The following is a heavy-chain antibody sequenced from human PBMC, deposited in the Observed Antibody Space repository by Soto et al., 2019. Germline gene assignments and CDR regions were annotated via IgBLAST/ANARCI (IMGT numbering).Heavy chain of an antibody. CDR2: ISYDGSNK. CDR1: GFTFSNYA. Sequence: QVQLVESGGGVVQPGRSLRLSCAASGFTFSNYAMHWVRQAPGKGLEWVAVISYDGSNKYYADSVKGRFTISRDNSKNTLYLQMNSLRTEDTAVYYCGAGERLRDPFDYWGQGTLVTVSS. V-gene: IGHV3-30-3*01. CDR3: GAGERLRDPFDY. J-gene: IGHJ4*02. D-gene: IGHD1-26*01.